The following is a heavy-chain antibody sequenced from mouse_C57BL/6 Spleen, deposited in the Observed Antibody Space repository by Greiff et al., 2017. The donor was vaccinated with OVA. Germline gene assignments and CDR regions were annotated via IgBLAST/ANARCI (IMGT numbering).Heavy chain of an antibody. J-gene: IGHJ2*01. D-gene: IGHD1-1*01. Sequence: QVTLKECGPGILQSSQTLSLTCSFSGFSLSTSGMGVSWIRQPSGKGLEWLAHIYWDDDKRYNPSLKSRLTISKDTSRNQVFLKITSVDTADTATYYCARSLPITTVFDYWGQGTTLTVSS. CDR3: ARSLPITTVFDY. V-gene: IGHV8-12*01. CDR1: GFSLSTSGMG. CDR2: IYWDDDK.